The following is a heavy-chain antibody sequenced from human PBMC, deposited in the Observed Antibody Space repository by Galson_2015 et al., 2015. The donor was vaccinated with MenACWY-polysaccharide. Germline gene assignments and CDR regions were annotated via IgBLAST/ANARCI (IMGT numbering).Heavy chain of an antibody. V-gene: IGHV3-23*01. CDR3: AKGGREVDNWLDP. CDR1: GFTFSGYV. Sequence: SLRLSCAVSGFTFSGYVMSWVRQAPGRGLEWVSSITDSGSSTYYVDSVKGRFTISRDNSKNTLFLRMNSLRADDTAVYYCAKGGREVDNWLDPWGQGALVTVSS. CDR2: ITDSGSST. J-gene: IGHJ5*02. D-gene: IGHD1-26*01.